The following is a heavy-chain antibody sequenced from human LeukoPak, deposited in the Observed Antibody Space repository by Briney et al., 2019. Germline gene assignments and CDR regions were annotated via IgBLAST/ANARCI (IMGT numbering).Heavy chain of an antibody. CDR2: ISGSSSST. Sequence: PGGSLSLSCAASGFTFSTYAVSWVRQAPGEGLEWVSFISGSSSSTYYADSLKGRFTISRDNAKNSLQLQMDSLRAEDTAVYYCARVQSFDGSTWSIPTYWGQGTLVTVSS. J-gene: IGHJ4*02. D-gene: IGHD6-13*01. CDR3: ARVQSFDGSTWSIPTY. CDR1: GFTFSTYA. V-gene: IGHV3-21*01.